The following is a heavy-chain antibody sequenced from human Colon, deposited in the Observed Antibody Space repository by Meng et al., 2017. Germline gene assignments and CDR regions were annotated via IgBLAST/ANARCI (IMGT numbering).Heavy chain of an antibody. J-gene: IGHJ4*02. Sequence: QLQLQDSGSVRVKPSGTLSLTCAGSGCSISSSNWWGWVRQPPGKGLEWSGEVYHSGSTSYNPSLKSRVTISVDKSKNQFSLKLSSVTAADTTVYYCASHLGDSGGYYSPFDYWGQGTLVTVSS. CDR3: ASHLGDSGGYYSPFDY. V-gene: IGHV4-4*02. CDR2: VYHSGST. D-gene: IGHD3-22*01. CDR1: GCSISSSNW.